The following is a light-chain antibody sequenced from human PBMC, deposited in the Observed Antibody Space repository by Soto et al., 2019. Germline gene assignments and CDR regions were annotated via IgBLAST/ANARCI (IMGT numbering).Light chain of an antibody. CDR2: GVS. V-gene: IGKV3-20*01. CDR1: QSVRSSY. J-gene: IGKJ1*01. Sequence: EIVLTQSPGTLSLSPGERATLSCRASQSVRSSYLAWYQQKLGQAPRLLIYGVSNRATGIPDRFSGSGSGTDFTLTIIGLESEDFAVYYCQQYGTSPMTFGQGTKVEIK. CDR3: QQYGTSPMT.